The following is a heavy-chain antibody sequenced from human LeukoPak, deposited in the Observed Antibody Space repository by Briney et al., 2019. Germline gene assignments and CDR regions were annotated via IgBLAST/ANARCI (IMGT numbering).Heavy chain of an antibody. J-gene: IGHJ3*02. CDR1: GGSISSNSYY. V-gene: IGHV4-61*01. CDR3: ARDKKYNWNYRGDAFDI. Sequence: PAETLSLTCAVSGGSISSNSYYWSWIRQPPGKGLEWIGYIYYSGSTNYNPSLKSRVTISIDTSKNQFSLKLSSVTAADTAVYYCARDKKYNWNYRGDAFDIWGQGTMVTVSS. CDR2: IYYSGST. D-gene: IGHD1-7*01.